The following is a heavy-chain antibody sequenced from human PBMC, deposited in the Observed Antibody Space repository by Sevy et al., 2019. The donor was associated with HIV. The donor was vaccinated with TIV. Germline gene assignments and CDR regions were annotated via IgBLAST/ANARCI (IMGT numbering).Heavy chain of an antibody. CDR2: IYYSGST. CDR3: ACTPYYYGSGSYYKPNGMDV. J-gene: IGHJ6*02. Sequence: SETLSLTCTVSGGSISSGGYYWSWIRQHPGKGLEWIGYIYYSGSTYYNPSLKSRVTISVDTSKNQFSLKLSSVTAADTAGYYCACTPYYYGSGSYYKPNGMDVWGQGTTVTVSS. V-gene: IGHV4-31*03. CDR1: GGSISSGGYY. D-gene: IGHD3-10*01.